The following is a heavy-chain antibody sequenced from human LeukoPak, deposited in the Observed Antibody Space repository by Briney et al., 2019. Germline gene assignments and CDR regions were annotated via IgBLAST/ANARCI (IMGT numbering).Heavy chain of an antibody. CDR2: INHSGST. V-gene: IGHV4-34*01. CDR3: ARVARWLQPLDAFDI. D-gene: IGHD5-24*01. CDR1: GGSFSGYS. J-gene: IGHJ3*02. Sequence: SETLSLTCAVYGGSFSGYSWSWIRQPPGKGLEWIGEINHSGSTNYNPSLKSRVTISVDTSKNQFSLKLSSVTAADTAVYYCARVARWLQPLDAFDIWGQGTMVTVSS.